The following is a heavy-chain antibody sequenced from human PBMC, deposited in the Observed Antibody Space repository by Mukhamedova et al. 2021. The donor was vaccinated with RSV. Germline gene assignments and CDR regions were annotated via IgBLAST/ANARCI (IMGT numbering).Heavy chain of an antibody. D-gene: IGHD3-10*01. J-gene: IGHJ4*02. CDR3: ARERPSGAATLEH. V-gene: IGHV3-7*03. Sequence: YVDSVKARSTISRDNAKSSLYLQMNSLRAEDTAVYFCARERPSGAATLEHWGQGTLVTGSS.